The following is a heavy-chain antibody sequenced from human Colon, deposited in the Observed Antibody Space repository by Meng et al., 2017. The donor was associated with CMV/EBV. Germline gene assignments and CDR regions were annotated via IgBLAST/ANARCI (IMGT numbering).Heavy chain of an antibody. CDR3: VRPMSGDGEFDFDS. CDR2: ISSRSLFI. Sequence: ASGFSFNEFSMNWVRQAPGKGLEWVSSISSRSLFIYYGDSVRGRFTISRDNAKNSLYLQMNNLRAEDTAVYYCVRPMSGDGEFDFDSWGQGTLVTVSS. J-gene: IGHJ4*02. V-gene: IGHV3-21*01. CDR1: GFSFNEFS. D-gene: IGHD5-12*01.